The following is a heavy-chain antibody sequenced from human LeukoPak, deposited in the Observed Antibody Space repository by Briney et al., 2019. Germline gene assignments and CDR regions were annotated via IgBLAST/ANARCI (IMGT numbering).Heavy chain of an antibody. CDR2: ISAYNGNT. Sequence: ASVKVSCKASGYTFTSYGISWVRQAPGQGLEWMGWISAYNGNTNYAQKLQGRVTMTTDTSTSTAYMELRSLRSDDTAVYYCARDYLRIAVAGTGPGYWGQETLVTVSS. CDR1: GYTFTSYG. V-gene: IGHV1-18*01. CDR3: ARDYLRIAVAGTGPGY. J-gene: IGHJ4*02. D-gene: IGHD6-19*01.